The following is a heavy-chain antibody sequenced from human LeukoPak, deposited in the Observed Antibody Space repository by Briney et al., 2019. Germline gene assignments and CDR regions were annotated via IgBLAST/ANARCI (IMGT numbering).Heavy chain of an antibody. V-gene: IGHV1-69*05. J-gene: IGHJ3*02. CDR2: IIPIFGTA. Sequence: SVKVSCKACGGTFSSYAISWVRQAPGQGLEWMGRIIPIFGTANYAQKFQGRVTITTDESTSPAYMELSSLRSEDTAVYYCARDRARIAVAGTGAFDIWGQGTMVTVS. CDR1: GGTFSSYA. D-gene: IGHD6-19*01. CDR3: ARDRARIAVAGTGAFDI.